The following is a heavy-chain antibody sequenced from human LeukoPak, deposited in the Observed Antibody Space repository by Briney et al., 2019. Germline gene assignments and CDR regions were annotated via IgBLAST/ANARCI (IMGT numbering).Heavy chain of an antibody. CDR2: INHSGTT. D-gene: IGHD3-10*01. J-gene: IGHJ5*02. CDR3: ARRKNGSGSVFDP. Sequence: SETLSLTCTVSGGSISSYYWSWIRQPPGKGLEWIGEINHSGTTNYNPSLKSRVTISVDTSKNQFSLKLSSVTAADTAVYYCARRKNGSGSVFDPWGQGTLVTVSS. CDR1: GGSISSYY. V-gene: IGHV4-34*01.